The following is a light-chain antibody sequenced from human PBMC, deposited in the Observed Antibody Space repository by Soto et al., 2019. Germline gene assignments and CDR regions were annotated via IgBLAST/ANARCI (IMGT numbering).Light chain of an antibody. Sequence: DIQMTQSPSTLSASVGDRVTITCRASQSLSSWLAWYQQKPGKAPKLLIYKASSLQSGVPSRFSGSESGTDFTLTISSLQPDDFATYYCQQFHSYPLTFGGGTKVEIK. CDR3: QQFHSYPLT. CDR2: KAS. CDR1: QSLSSW. V-gene: IGKV1-5*03. J-gene: IGKJ4*01.